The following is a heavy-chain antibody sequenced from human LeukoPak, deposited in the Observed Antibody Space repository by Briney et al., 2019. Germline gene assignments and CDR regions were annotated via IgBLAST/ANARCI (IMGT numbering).Heavy chain of an antibody. Sequence: SETLSLTWAVYGESGSFSGFFWNWIRQVPGKGLEWIGEITHSGSTKYNPSLESRATISVDTSKNQFSLKMNSVTAADTAVYYCALRPLGGNVPHDSWGQGTLVTVSS. J-gene: IGHJ4*02. V-gene: IGHV4-34*01. CDR1: GESGSFSGFF. D-gene: IGHD1-26*01. CDR3: ALRPLGGNVPHDS. CDR2: ITHSGST.